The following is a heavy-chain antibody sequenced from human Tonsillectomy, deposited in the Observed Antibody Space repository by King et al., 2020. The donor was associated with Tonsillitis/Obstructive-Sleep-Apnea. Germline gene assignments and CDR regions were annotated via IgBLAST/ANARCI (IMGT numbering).Heavy chain of an antibody. CDR2: INPNSGGT. Sequence: EQLVQSGAEVKKPGASVKVSCKASGYTFTGYYMHWVRLAPGQGLEWMGWINPNSGGTNYAQKFQGRVTMTRDTSISTAYMELSRLRSDDTAVYYCARDFYDFWSGYRFDYWGQGTLVTVSS. CDR1: GYTFTGYY. J-gene: IGHJ4*02. D-gene: IGHD3-3*01. V-gene: IGHV1-2*02. CDR3: ARDFYDFWSGYRFDY.